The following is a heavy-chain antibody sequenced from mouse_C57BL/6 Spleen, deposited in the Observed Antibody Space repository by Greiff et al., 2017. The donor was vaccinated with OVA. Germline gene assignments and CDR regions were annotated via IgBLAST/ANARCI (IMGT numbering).Heavy chain of an antibody. CDR3: TRLEDPD. CDR2: IDPETGGT. V-gene: IGHV1-15*01. CDR1: GYTFTDYE. Sequence: QVTLKVSGAELVRPGASVTLSCKASGYTFTDYEMHWVKQTPVHGLEWIGAIDPETGGTAYNQKFKGKAILTADKSSSTAYMELRSLTSEDSAVYYCTRLEDPDWGKGTTLTVSS. J-gene: IGHJ2*01.